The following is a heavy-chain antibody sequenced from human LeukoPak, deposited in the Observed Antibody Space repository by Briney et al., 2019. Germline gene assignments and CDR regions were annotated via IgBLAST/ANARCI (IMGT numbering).Heavy chain of an antibody. Sequence: GESLKISCKGSGYSFTSYWIGWVRQMPGKGLEWMGIIYPGDSGTRYSPSFQGQVTISADKSISTAYLQWSSLKASDTAMYYCARILGGYYYDSSGYYFDYWGQGTLVTVSS. V-gene: IGHV5-51*01. J-gene: IGHJ4*02. CDR3: ARILGGYYYDSSGYYFDY. D-gene: IGHD3-22*01. CDR1: GYSFTSYW. CDR2: IYPGDSGT.